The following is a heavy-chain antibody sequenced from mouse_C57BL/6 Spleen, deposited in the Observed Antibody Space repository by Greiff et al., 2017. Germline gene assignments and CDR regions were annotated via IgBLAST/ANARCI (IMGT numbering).Heavy chain of an antibody. V-gene: IGHV5-4*01. Sequence: EVQVVESGGGLVKPGGSLKLSCAASGFSFSSYAMSWVRQTPEKRLECVATISDGGSYTYYPDNVKGRFTISRDNAKNNLYLQMSHLKSEDTAMYYCARSITTVVAKYSDWYFDVWGTGTTVIVSS. CDR3: ARSITTVVAKYSDWYFDV. CDR1: GFSFSSYA. CDR2: ISDGGSYT. D-gene: IGHD1-1*01. J-gene: IGHJ1*03.